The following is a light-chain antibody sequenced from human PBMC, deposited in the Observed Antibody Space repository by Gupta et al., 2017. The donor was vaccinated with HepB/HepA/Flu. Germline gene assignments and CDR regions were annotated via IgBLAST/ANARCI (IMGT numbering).Light chain of an antibody. CDR2: WAS. CDR3: QQYERSPWT. CDR1: QSVLYSSNNKNY. Sequence: DLVMPQSPDSLAVSLGDRATINCKSSQSVLYSSNNKNYLAWYQQKPGQPPKLLIYWASTRESGVPDRFSGSGSGTDFTLKISSLEAEDVAVYYCQQYERSPWTFGHGTKVEIK. V-gene: IGKV4-1*01. J-gene: IGKJ1*01.